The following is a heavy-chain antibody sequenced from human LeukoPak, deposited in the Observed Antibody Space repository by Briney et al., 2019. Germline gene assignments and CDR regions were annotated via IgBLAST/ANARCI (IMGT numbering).Heavy chain of an antibody. D-gene: IGHD1-7*01. CDR2: LNSDGSSR. CDR1: GFSFSSHW. Sequence: GGSLRLSCVASGFSFSSHWMHWVRQAPGKGLVWVSCLNSDGSSRTYADSVRGRFTISRDNAKNTLYLEMNSLSAEDTAVYYCATGNYYAFDIWGQGTMVTVSS. V-gene: IGHV3-74*03. J-gene: IGHJ3*02. CDR3: ATGNYYAFDI.